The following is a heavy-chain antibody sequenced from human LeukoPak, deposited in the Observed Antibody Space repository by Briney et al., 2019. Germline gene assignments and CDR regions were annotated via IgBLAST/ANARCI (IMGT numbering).Heavy chain of an antibody. CDR2: IYYSGRT. D-gene: IGHD1-26*01. CDR1: GDSISNFY. V-gene: IGHV4-59*08. CDR3: ARLVWEPHYYFDY. J-gene: IGHJ4*02. Sequence: SETLSLTCIVSGDSISNFYWSWIRQPPGKGLEWLGYIYYSGRTNYNPSLKSQVTMSVDTSKNQFSLKLSSVTAADTAVYYCARLVWEPHYYFDYWGQGTLVTVSS.